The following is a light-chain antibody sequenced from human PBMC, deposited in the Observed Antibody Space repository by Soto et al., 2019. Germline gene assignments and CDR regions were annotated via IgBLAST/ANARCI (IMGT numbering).Light chain of an antibody. V-gene: IGKV3-20*01. CDR1: QSLSNNF. J-gene: IGKJ5*01. CDR3: QYHGSSPIT. CDR2: GAS. Sequence: DIVLAQSPGTLSLSPGDRAALSCAASQSLSNNFSAWYQQKPGQAPRLLISGASSRATGIPDRFSGSGSGTDFTLTISRLEPEDFALFYCQYHGSSPITFGQGTLLEI.